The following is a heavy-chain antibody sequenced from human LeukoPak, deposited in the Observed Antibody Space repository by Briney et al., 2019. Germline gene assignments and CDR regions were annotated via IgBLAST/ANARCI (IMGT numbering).Heavy chain of an antibody. CDR3: ARDRYYTSGSYPRADY. CDR1: GGSFSGYY. J-gene: IGHJ4*02. CDR2: INHSGST. V-gene: IGHV4-34*01. Sequence: SETLSLTCAVYGGSFSGYYWSWIRQPPGKGLEWIGEINHSGSTNYNPSLKSRVTISVDTSKNQFSLKLSSVTAADTAVYYCARDRYYTSGSYPRADYWGQGNLVTVSS. D-gene: IGHD3-10*01.